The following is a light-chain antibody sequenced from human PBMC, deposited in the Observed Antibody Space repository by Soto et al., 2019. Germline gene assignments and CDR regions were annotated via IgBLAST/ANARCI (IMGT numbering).Light chain of an antibody. CDR1: QSVSNSY. CDR2: GAS. Sequence: EIVLTQSPGTLSLSPGERATLSCRASQSVSNSYLAWYQQKPGQAPRLLIFGASSRATGIPDRFIGSGSGTEFILTISRLEPDDFAIYHCHQHGGSPETFGQGTKVDI. J-gene: IGKJ1*01. V-gene: IGKV3-20*01. CDR3: HQHGGSPET.